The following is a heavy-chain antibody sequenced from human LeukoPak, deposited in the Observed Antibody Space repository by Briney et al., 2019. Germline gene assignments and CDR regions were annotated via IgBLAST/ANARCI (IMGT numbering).Heavy chain of an antibody. CDR1: GLTLSSYS. Sequence: GGSLRLSCAASGLTLSSYSMNWVRQPPGKGLEWVSSISTSSSYIYYADSVKGRFIIARDNAKNSLYLQMSSLRAEDTAVYYCARGGGYCSGGSCPTPDYWGQGTLVTVSS. J-gene: IGHJ4*02. CDR3: ARGGGYCSGGSCPTPDY. CDR2: ISTSSSYI. V-gene: IGHV3-21*01. D-gene: IGHD2-15*01.